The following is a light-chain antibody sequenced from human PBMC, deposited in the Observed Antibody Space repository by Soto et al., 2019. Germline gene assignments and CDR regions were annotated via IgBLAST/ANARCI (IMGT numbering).Light chain of an antibody. V-gene: IGKV3-15*01. CDR2: GAS. CDR1: QSVSTN. J-gene: IGKJ1*01. CDR3: QQDHIWPT. Sequence: IGVSKSSAPLSVSPGDRATLSCRASQSVSTNLAWYQQKPGQAPRLLIYGASTRATGIPARFSGSGSGTEFSLTISSLQYEDFVVYSCQQDHIWPTFGQGTKVDIK.